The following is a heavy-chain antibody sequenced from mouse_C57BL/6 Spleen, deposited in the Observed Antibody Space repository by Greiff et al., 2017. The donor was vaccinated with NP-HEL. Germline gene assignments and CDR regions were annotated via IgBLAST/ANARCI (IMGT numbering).Heavy chain of an antibody. V-gene: IGHV1-15*01. CDR2: IDPETGGT. CDR3: TRDDGYFDY. CDR1: GYTFTDYE. J-gene: IGHJ2*01. Sequence: QVHVKQSGAELVRPGASVTLSCKASGYTFTDYEMHWVKQTPVHGLEWIGAIDPETGGTAYNQKFKGKAILTADKSSSTAYMELRSLTSEDSAVYYCTRDDGYFDYWGQGTTLTVSS. D-gene: IGHD2-3*01.